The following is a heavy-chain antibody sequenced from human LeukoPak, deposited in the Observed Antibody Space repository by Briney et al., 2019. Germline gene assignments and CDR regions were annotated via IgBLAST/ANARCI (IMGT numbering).Heavy chain of an antibody. J-gene: IGHJ6*02. Sequence: GSLRLSCAASGFTFSSYAMSWVRQAPGEGLEWLSAMIGSGSSTYYADSVKGRFTISRDNSNNTLYLQMNSLRAEDTAVYYCAGGAGVYYYGLDVWGQGTTVTVSS. CDR2: MIGSGSST. V-gene: IGHV3-23*01. CDR1: GFTFSSYA. CDR3: AGGAGVYYYGLDV.